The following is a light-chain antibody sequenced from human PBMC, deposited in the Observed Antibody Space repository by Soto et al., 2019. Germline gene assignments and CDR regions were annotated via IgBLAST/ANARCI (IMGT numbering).Light chain of an antibody. CDR2: KAS. CDR3: QQYDSYSIT. Sequence: DIQMTQSPSTLSASVGDRVTITCRASQSISNWLAWYQRKPGKAPKLLIYKASSLESGVPSRFSGSGSGTESTLTISSLQPDDFATYYCQQYDSYSITFGQGTRLEIK. CDR1: QSISNW. V-gene: IGKV1-5*03. J-gene: IGKJ5*01.